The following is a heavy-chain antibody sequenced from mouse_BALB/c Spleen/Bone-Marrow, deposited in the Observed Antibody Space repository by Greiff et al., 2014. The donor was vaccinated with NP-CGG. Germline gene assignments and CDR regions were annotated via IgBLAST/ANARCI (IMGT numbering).Heavy chain of an antibody. V-gene: IGHV1-76*01. CDR2: TYPGTGST. CDR1: GYIFPSYW. Sequence: QGQLKEAGAELGRAGASVKLSCKTFGYIFPSYWVHWGKQRSGEGLEWIARTYPGTGSTYYNEKFKGKATLTADKSSSTAYMQLSSLKSEDSAVYFCARTVNPAMDYWGQGTSVTVSS. CDR3: ARTVNPAMDY. J-gene: IGHJ4*01.